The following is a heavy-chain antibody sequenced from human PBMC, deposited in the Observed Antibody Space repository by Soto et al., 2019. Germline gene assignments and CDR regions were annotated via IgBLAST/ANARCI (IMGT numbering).Heavy chain of an antibody. CDR3: TRRYCSGGGCYSDFDF. CDR1: GFTLSGFD. J-gene: IGHJ4*02. V-gene: IGHV3-73*01. D-gene: IGHD2-15*01. Sequence: EVQLVESGGGLVQPGGPLKLSCAASGFTLSGFDIHWVRQASGEGLEWVGRIKTKVESYATELAASVKGRFTISRDDPKNPAYLQMSSLKTEDTAVYYCTRRYCSGGGCYSDFDFWGQGTLVTVSS. CDR2: IKTKVESYAT.